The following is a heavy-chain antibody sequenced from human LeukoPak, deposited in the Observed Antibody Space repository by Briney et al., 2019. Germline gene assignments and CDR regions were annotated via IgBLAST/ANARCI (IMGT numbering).Heavy chain of an antibody. J-gene: IGHJ4*02. CDR2: MNPNSGNT. Sequence: GASVKVSCKASGYTFTSYDIHWVRQATGQGLEWMGWMNPNSGNTGYAQKFQGRVTMTRNTSISTAYMELSSLRSEDTAVYYCAREGDRFTVTALDYWGQGTLVTVSS. CDR3: AREGDRFTVTALDY. CDR1: GYTFTSYD. V-gene: IGHV1-8*01. D-gene: IGHD4-17*01.